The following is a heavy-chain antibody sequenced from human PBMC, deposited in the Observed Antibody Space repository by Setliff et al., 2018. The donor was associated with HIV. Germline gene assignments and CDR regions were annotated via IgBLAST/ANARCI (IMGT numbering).Heavy chain of an antibody. J-gene: IGHJ6*02. D-gene: IGHD3-22*01. Sequence: GESLKISCKGSGYSLTSYWIGWVRQMPGKGLEWIGIIYPGDSDTRYSPSFQGQVTISADKSISTAYLQWSSLKASDTAMYYCARLLNYYDSSGYYFRLFYGMDVWGQGTTVTVSS. CDR2: IYPGDSDT. V-gene: IGHV5-51*01. CDR3: ARLLNYYDSSGYYFRLFYGMDV. CDR1: GYSLTSYW.